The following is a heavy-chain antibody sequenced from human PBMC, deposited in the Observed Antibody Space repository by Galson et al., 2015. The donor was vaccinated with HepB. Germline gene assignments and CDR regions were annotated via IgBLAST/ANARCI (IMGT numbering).Heavy chain of an antibody. V-gene: IGHV1-18*04. J-gene: IGHJ6*02. Sequence: SVKVSCKASGYTFTSYGISWVRQAPGQGLEWMGWISAYNGNTNYAQKLQGRVTMTTDTSTSTAYMELRSLRSDDTAVYYCAIYCSGGSCYDYGMDVWGQGTTVAVSS. CDR1: GYTFTSYG. D-gene: IGHD2-15*01. CDR2: ISAYNGNT. CDR3: AIYCSGGSCYDYGMDV.